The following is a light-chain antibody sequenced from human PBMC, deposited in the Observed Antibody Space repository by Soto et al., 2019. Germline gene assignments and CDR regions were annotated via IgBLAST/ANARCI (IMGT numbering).Light chain of an antibody. CDR3: QKSYSTPRK. Sequence: DIQMTQSPSSLSASVRDRVTITCRASQSISSFLNWYQQKPGKAPNLLIYAASSLQSGVPSRFSGSGSGTDFTLTISSLQPEDFATYYCQKSYSTPRKCGQGNTGDIK. CDR1: QSISSF. V-gene: IGKV1-39*01. J-gene: IGKJ1*01. CDR2: AAS.